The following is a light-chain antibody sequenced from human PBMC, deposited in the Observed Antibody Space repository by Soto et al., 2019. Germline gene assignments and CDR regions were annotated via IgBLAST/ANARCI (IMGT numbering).Light chain of an antibody. Sequence: DIQMAQSPSTLYASVGDRVTITFRASQSISSWLAWYQQKPGKAPKLLIYDASSLESGVPSRFSGSGSGTEFTLTISSLQPDDFATYYCQQYSNLITFGQGTRLEIK. CDR2: DAS. V-gene: IGKV1-5*01. CDR3: QQYSNLIT. CDR1: QSISSW. J-gene: IGKJ5*01.